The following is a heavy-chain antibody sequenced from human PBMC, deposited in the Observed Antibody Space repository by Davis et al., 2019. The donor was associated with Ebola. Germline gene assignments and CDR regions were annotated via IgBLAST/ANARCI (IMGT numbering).Heavy chain of an antibody. V-gene: IGHV1-58*01. CDR2: IVVGSGNT. CDR1: GFTFTSSA. D-gene: IGHD2-2*01. J-gene: IGHJ6*02. CDR3: AAVGYCSSTSCKMDYYGMDV. Sequence: SVKVSCKASGFTFTSSAVQWVRQARGQRLEWIGWIVVGSGNTNYAQKFQERVTITRDMSTSTAYMELSSLRSEDTAVYYCAAVGYCSSTSCKMDYYGMDVWGQGTMVTVSS.